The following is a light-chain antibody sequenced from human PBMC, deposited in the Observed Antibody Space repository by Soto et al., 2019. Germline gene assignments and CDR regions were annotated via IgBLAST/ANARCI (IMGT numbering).Light chain of an antibody. V-gene: IGKV3-20*01. CDR2: GAS. CDR1: QSVSGSY. CDR3: HQYGSSPST. J-gene: IGKJ4*01. Sequence: EIVLTQSPGTLSLSPGESATLSCRASQSVSGSYLAWYQQKPGQAPRLLIYGASSRATGIPDRFSGSGSGTDFTLTISRLEPEDFAVYYCHQYGSSPSTFGRGTKVEFK.